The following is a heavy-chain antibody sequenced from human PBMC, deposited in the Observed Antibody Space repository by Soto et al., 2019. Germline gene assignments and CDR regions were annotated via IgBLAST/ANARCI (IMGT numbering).Heavy chain of an antibody. CDR3: ARGDYGQYDAYNWFDP. CDR2: VCPGGRT. J-gene: IGHJ5*02. V-gene: IGHV4-34*02. Sequence: QVRLQQWGAGLVRPSETLSLTCAVYGGSFNNYCWSWIRHPPGKGLAWIGEVCPGGRTNYSPTLKREVRIAVEGSKNQSALRLTSVTVADTAVYYCARGDYGQYDAYNWFDPWGQGNLVIVAS. D-gene: IGHD3-10*01. CDR1: GGSFNNYC.